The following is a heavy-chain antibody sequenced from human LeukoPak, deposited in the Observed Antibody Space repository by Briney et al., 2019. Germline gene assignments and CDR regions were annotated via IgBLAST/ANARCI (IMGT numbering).Heavy chain of an antibody. CDR2: FRNKASSYAT. D-gene: IGHD2-15*01. Sequence: PGGSLKLSCAASGFSFSDSAMHWVRQASGKGLEWVGRFRNKASSYATTYGASVKGRFTISRDDSKNTAYLQMNTLKTEDTAVYYCTRQALSCSGGRCYYDYWGQGTLVTVSS. V-gene: IGHV3-73*01. CDR1: GFSFSDSA. J-gene: IGHJ4*02. CDR3: TRQALSCSGGRCYYDY.